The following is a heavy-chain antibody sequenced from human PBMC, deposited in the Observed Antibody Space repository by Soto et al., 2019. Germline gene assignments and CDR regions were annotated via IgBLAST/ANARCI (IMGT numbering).Heavy chain of an antibody. D-gene: IGHD2-2*01. CDR3: ARCRPKSVVVPDAIYGMDV. CDR2: ISAYNGNT. V-gene: IGHV1-18*01. Sequence: QVQLVQSGAEVKKPRASVKVSCKASGYTFTSYGISWVRQAPGQGREWMGWISAYNGNTNYAQKLQGRVTMTTDTSTSTAQMELRSLRSDATAVYYCARCRPKSVVVPDAIYGMDVWGQGVTVTVSS. CDR1: GYTFTSYG. J-gene: IGHJ6*02.